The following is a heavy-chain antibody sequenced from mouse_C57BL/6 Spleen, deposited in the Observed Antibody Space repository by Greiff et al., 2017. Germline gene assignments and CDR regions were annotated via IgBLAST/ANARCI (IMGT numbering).Heavy chain of an antibody. V-gene: IGHV1-15*01. CDR3: TAYGYDVAY. D-gene: IGHD2-2*01. J-gene: IGHJ3*01. CDR1: GYTFTDYE. Sequence: VKLVESGAELVRPGASVTLSCKASGYTFTDYEMHWVKQTPVHGLEWIGAIDPETGGTAYNQKFKGKAILTADKSSSTAYMELRSLTSEDSAVYYCTAYGYDVAYWGQGTLVTVSA. CDR2: IDPETGGT.